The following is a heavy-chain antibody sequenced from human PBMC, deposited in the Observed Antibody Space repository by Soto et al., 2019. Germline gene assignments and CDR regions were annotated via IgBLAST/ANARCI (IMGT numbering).Heavy chain of an antibody. CDR1: GFTFSSYG. Sequence: GGSLRLSCAASGFTFSSYGMHWVRQAPGKGLEWVAVISYDGSNKYYADSVKGRFTISRDNSKNTLYLQMNSLRAEDTAVYYCATRINYYDSSGYYLPVFWGQGTLVTVSS. D-gene: IGHD3-22*01. V-gene: IGHV3-30*03. CDR2: ISYDGSNK. CDR3: ATRINYYDSSGYYLPVF. J-gene: IGHJ4*02.